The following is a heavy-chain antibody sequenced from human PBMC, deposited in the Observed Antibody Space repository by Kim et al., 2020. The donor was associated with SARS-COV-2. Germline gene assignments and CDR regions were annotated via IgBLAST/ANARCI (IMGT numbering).Heavy chain of an antibody. CDR3: ARLFGGYNNYYYYMDV. J-gene: IGHJ6*03. Sequence: ASVKVSCKASGYTITSYGISWVRQAPGQGLEWMGWISAYNGNTNYAQKLQGRVTMTTDTSTSTAYMELRSLRSDDTAVYYCARLFGGYNNYYYYMDVWGKGTTVTVSS. CDR1: GYTITSYG. V-gene: IGHV1-18*01. CDR2: ISAYNGNT. D-gene: IGHD3-16*01.